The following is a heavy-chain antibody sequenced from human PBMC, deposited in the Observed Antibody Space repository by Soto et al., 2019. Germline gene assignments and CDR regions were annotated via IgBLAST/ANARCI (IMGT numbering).Heavy chain of an antibody. CDR2: ISAYNGDT. J-gene: IGHJ4*02. D-gene: IGHD2-8*01. Sequence: QAQLVQSGAEVKKPGASVKVSCRASGYTFSSYGYAWVRQAPGQGLEWMGWISAYNGDTNYAQNFQDRVTLTTDTSTTTAYMELRTLGSDDTAVYYCARSGAYCTSITCLFDSFWGLGTLVTVSS. CDR3: ARSGAYCTSITCLFDSF. V-gene: IGHV1-18*01. CDR1: GYTFSSYG.